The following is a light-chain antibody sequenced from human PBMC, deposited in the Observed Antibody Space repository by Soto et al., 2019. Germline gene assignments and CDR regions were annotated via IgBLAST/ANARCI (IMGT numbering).Light chain of an antibody. CDR2: DAS. CDR3: HQYGSSLLT. Sequence: EIVLTQSPATLSLSPGERATLSCGASQNVSSNYLAWYQQKPGLAPRLLIYDASSRATGIPDRFSGSGSGTDFTLTITRLEPEDSAVYYCHQYGSSLLTFGGGTKVEIK. CDR1: QNVSSNY. J-gene: IGKJ4*01. V-gene: IGKV3D-20*01.